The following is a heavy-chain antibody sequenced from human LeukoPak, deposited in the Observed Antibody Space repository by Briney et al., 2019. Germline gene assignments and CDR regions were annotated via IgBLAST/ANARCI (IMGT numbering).Heavy chain of an antibody. CDR2: IYYSGST. Sequence: PSETLSLTCTVSGGSISSYYWSWIRQPPGKGLEWIGYIYYSGSTNYNPSLKSRVTISVDTSKNQFSLKLSSVTAADTAVYYRARHSSHYGMDVWGQGTTVTVSS. CDR3: ARHSSHYGMDV. CDR1: GGSISSYY. J-gene: IGHJ6*02. D-gene: IGHD2-2*01. V-gene: IGHV4-59*08.